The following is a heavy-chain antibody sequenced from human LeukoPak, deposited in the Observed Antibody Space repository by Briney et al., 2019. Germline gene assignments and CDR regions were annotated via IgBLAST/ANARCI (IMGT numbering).Heavy chain of an antibody. CDR3: ARDLESITGSSLLGMDY. CDR1: GFTFSSYS. Sequence: GGSLRLSCAASGFTFSSYSMNWVRQAPGKGLEWVSSISSSSSYIYYADSVKGRFTISRDNSRNTLYLQMSSLRAEDTALYYCARDLESITGSSLLGMDYWGQGALVTVSS. J-gene: IGHJ4*02. D-gene: IGHD1-20*01. CDR2: ISSSSSYI. V-gene: IGHV3-21*04.